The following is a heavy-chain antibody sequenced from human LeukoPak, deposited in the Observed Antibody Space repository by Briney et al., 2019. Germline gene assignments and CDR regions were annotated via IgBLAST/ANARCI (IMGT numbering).Heavy chain of an antibody. CDR3: ARRSDFWSGYYRY. CDR2: IYPGDSDT. CDR1: GYSFTSYW. D-gene: IGHD3-3*01. V-gene: IGHV5-51*01. Sequence: GESLKISCKGSGYSFTSYWNGWVRQMPGKGLEWMGIIYPGDSDTRYSPSFQGQVTISADKSISTAYLQWSNLKASDTAMYYCARRSDFWSGYYRYWGQGTLVTVSS. J-gene: IGHJ4*02.